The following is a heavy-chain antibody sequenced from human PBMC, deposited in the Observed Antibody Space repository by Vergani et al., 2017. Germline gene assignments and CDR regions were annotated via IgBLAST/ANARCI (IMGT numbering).Heavy chain of an antibody. Sequence: QVQLVQSGAEVKKPGASVKVSCKASGYTFTSYGISWVRQAPGQGLEWMGWISAYNGNTNYAQKLKGRVTITADESTSTAYMELSSLRSEDTAVYYCARTSEYSSGWYGLEDYYGMDVWGQGTTVTVSS. V-gene: IGHV1-18*04. CDR3: ARTSEYSSGWYGLEDYYGMDV. CDR1: GYTFTSYG. D-gene: IGHD6-19*01. J-gene: IGHJ6*02. CDR2: ISAYNGNT.